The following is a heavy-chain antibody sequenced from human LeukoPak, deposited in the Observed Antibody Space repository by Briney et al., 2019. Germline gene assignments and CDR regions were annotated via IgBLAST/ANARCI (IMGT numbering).Heavy chain of an antibody. J-gene: IGHJ4*02. Sequence: GGSLRLSCAASGFTFRSYAMHWVRQAPGKGLEWVAVISYDGSNKYYADSVKGRFTISRDNSKNTLYLQMNSLRAEDTAVYYCARDRVGATDYFDYWGQGTLVTVSS. D-gene: IGHD1-26*01. V-gene: IGHV3-30-3*01. CDR2: ISYDGSNK. CDR1: GFTFRSYA. CDR3: ARDRVGATDYFDY.